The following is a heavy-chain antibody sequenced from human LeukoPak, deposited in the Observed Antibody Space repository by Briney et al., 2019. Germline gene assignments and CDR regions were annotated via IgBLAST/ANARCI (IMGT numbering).Heavy chain of an antibody. CDR2: IFQTGHS. V-gene: IGHV4-59*08. Sequence: SETLSLTCTVSGGSISTFYWSWLRQPPGKGMEWIGYIFQTGHSNYNPSLKGRVTISVDTSKNQLSLKLYSVTVADTAIYYCARHPFSDGLDFWGQGTMVTVSS. CDR1: GGSISTFY. CDR3: ARHPFSDGLDF. J-gene: IGHJ3*01.